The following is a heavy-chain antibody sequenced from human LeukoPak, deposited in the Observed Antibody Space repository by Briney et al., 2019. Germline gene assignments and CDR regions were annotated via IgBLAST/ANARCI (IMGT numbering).Heavy chain of an antibody. D-gene: IGHD3-3*01. CDR1: GFTFSSYG. CDR2: IRYDGSNK. V-gene: IGHV3-30*02. CDR3: AKGIGESITIFGVVINPGLDY. J-gene: IGHJ4*02. Sequence: GGSLRLSCAASGFTFSSYGMHWVRQAPGKGLEWVAFIRYDGSNKYYADSVKGRFTISRDNSKNTLYLQMNSLRAEDTAVYYCAKGIGESITIFGVVINPGLDYWGQGTLVTVSS.